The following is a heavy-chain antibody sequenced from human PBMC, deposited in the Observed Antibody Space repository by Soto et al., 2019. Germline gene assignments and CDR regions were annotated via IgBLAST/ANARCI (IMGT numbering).Heavy chain of an antibody. Sequence: PGGSLRLSCAAYGFTLSRFWMSWVRQAPGKGLEWVATIKQDGPDKYYVDSVKGRFTISRDNAKNSMYLQMNSLRAEDTAVYYCARDQEYYYHCSDCCPSWSFDYWGKGTLVTVSS. CDR2: IKQDGPDK. CDR3: ARDQEYYYHCSDCCPSWSFDY. V-gene: IGHV3-7*03. J-gene: IGHJ4*02. D-gene: IGHD3-22*01. CDR1: GFTLSRFW.